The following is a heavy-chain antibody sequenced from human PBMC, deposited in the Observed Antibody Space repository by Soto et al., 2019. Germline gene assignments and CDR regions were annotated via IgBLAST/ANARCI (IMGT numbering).Heavy chain of an antibody. CDR1: GGTFSSYT. D-gene: IGHD4-17*01. V-gene: IGHV1-69*02. CDR3: ACPDYEVDYFDY. Sequence: HVQLVQSGAEVKKPGSSVKISCKASGGTFSSYTISWVRQAPGQGLEWMGRIIPIRGIANYAQKFQGRVTINADKSTSTAHMELSSLRSEDTAVYYCACPDYEVDYFDYWCQGTLLTVAS. CDR2: IIPIRGIA. J-gene: IGHJ4*02.